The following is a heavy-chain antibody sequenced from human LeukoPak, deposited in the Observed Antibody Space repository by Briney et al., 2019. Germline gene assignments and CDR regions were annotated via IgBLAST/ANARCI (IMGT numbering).Heavy chain of an antibody. CDR3: ARGYYYDSSGYYNNDAFDI. CDR1: GFTFSSYS. D-gene: IGHD3-22*01. V-gene: IGHV3-21*01. Sequence: GGSLRLSCAASGFTFSSYSMNWVRQAPGKGLEWVSSISSSSSYIYYADSVKGRFTISRDNAKNSLYLQMNSLRAEDTAVYYCARGYYYDSSGYYNNDAFDIWGQGTMVTVSS. CDR2: ISSSSSYI. J-gene: IGHJ3*02.